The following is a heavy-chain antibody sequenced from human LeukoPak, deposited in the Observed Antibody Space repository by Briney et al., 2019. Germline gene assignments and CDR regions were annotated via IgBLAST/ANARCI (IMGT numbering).Heavy chain of an antibody. J-gene: IGHJ4*02. D-gene: IGHD3-16*01. Sequence: GGSLRLSCAASGFTFSSYSMNWVRQAPGKGLEWVSSISSSSSYIYYADSVKGRFTISRDNAKNSLYLQMNSLRVEDTAVYYCARDHSWGGFDYWGQGTLVTVSS. CDR3: ARDHSWGGFDY. V-gene: IGHV3-21*01. CDR2: ISSSSSYI. CDR1: GFTFSSYS.